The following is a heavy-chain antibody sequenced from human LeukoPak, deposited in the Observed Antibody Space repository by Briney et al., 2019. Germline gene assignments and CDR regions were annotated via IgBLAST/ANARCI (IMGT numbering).Heavy chain of an antibody. CDR3: AKDRSGMRGLRNFDY. D-gene: IGHD3-3*01. V-gene: IGHV3-64D*09. CDR2: ISSIGGRT. CDR1: GFTFSSYA. J-gene: IGHJ4*02. Sequence: PGGSLRLSCSVSGFTFSSYALHWVRQAPGMGLEYVSAISSIGGRTFYADSVRGRFTISRDNSKNTLYLQMSSLRAEDTAVYYCAKDRSGMRGLRNFDYWGQGTLVAVSS.